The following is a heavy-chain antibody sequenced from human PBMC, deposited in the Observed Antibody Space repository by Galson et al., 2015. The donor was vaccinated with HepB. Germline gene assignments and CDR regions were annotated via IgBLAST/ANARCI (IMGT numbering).Heavy chain of an antibody. CDR3: VTDLEQSGSYIY. CDR2: IHSKSDGGAT. Sequence: SLRLSCAASGFNFRAAWMTWIRQPPGKGLEWVGRIHSKSDGGATEYSPPVKGRFSLSRDDSRKTLYLQMNSLKRDDTGVYYCVTDLEQSGSYIYWGQGILVTVFS. D-gene: IGHD1-26*01. J-gene: IGHJ4*02. CDR1: GFNFRAAW. V-gene: IGHV3-15*01.